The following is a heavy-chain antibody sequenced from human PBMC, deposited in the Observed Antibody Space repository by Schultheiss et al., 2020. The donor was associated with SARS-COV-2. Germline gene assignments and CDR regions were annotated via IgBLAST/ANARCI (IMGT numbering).Heavy chain of an antibody. CDR2: INHSGST. CDR3: ARDKYYYDSTSSLSDY. D-gene: IGHD3-22*01. V-gene: IGHV4-38-2*02. Sequence: SQTLSLTFAVSGYSISSGYYWGWIRQPPGKGLEWIGEINHSGSTNYNPSLKSRVSISVDKSKNQVSLKLSSVTAADTAVYYCARDKYYYDSTSSLSDYWGQGTLVTVSS. J-gene: IGHJ4*02. CDR1: GYSISSGYY.